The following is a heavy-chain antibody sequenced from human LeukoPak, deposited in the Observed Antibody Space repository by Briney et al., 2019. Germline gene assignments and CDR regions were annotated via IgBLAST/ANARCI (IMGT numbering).Heavy chain of an antibody. CDR2: ISGSGGST. J-gene: IGHJ4*02. V-gene: IGHV3-23*01. CDR1: GFTFSSYA. Sequence: QAGGSLRLSCVASGFTFSSYAMSWVRQAPGKGLEWVSAISGSGGSTYYADSVKGRFTISRDNSKNTLYLQMNSLRAEDTAVYYCAKTSRFQWLAPNMFDYWGQGTLVTVSS. D-gene: IGHD6-19*01. CDR3: AKTSRFQWLAPNMFDY.